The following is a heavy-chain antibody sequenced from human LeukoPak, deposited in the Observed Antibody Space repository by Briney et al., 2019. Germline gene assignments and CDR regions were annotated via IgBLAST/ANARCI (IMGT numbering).Heavy chain of an antibody. CDR3: ARHWGYYDILTGYYTPIDAFDI. J-gene: IGHJ3*02. D-gene: IGHD3-9*01. Sequence: PSQTLSLTCTVSGGSINSGDYYWSWIRQPPGKGLEWIGYIYYSGSTYYNPSLKSRVTISVDTSKNQFSLKLSSVTAADTAVYYCARHWGYYDILTGYYTPIDAFDIWGQGTMVTVSS. CDR1: GGSINSGDYY. V-gene: IGHV4-30-4*08. CDR2: IYYSGST.